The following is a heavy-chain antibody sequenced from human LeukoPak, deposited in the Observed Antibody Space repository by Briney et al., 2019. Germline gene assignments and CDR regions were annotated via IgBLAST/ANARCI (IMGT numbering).Heavy chain of an antibody. V-gene: IGHV3-30*18. CDR2: ISYDGSNK. CDR3: AKDLYYYDSSGYLTYYYYYYMDV. Sequence: GGSLRLSCAASGFTFSSYGMHWVRQAPGKGLEWVAVISYDGSNKYYADSVKGRFTISRDNSKNTLYLQMNSLRAEDTAVYYCAKDLYYYDSSGYLTYYYYYYMDVWGKGTTVTVSS. D-gene: IGHD3-22*01. CDR1: GFTFSSYG. J-gene: IGHJ6*03.